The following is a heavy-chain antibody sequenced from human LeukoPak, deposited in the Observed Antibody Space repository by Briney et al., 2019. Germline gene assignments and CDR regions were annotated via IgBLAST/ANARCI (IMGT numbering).Heavy chain of an antibody. D-gene: IGHD6-13*01. V-gene: IGHV3-21*01. Sequence: GGSLRLSCAASGFTFSSYSMNWVRQAPGKGLEWVSSISSSSSYIYYADSVKGRFTISRDNAKNSLYLQMNSLRAEDTAVYYCARTRGSSWYEPFDYWGQGTLVTVSS. CDR2: ISSSSSYI. J-gene: IGHJ4*02. CDR3: ARTRGSSWYEPFDY. CDR1: GFTFSSYS.